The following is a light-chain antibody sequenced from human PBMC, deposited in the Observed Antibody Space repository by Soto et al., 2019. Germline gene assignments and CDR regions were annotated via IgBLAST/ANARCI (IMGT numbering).Light chain of an antibody. J-gene: IGLJ1*01. CDR1: SSDVGGYNY. V-gene: IGLV2-14*01. CDR2: EVN. Sequence: QSVLTQPASVSGSPGQSITISCTGTSSDVGGYNYVSWYQLHPGKAPKLIIYEVNNRPSGLSNRFSGSKSGNTASLTISGLQADDEGDYYCSSYTSDTSPYVFGTGTKLTV. CDR3: SSYTSDTSPYV.